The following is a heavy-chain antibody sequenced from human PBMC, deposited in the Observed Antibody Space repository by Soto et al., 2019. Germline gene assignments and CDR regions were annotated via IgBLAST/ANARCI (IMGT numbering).Heavy chain of an antibody. D-gene: IGHD6-19*01. V-gene: IGHV3-21*04. J-gene: IGHJ4*01. CDR3: ATSSGALAASFPYYFDY. CDR2: ISSSSSYI. Sequence: GGSLSLSSAASGFTFSSYSMNWVRQAPGKGLEWVSSISSSSSYIYYAHSVKGRFTISRDNAKNSLNLQMNSLRAEDTAVYYCATSSGALAASFPYYFDYWGHGTLVTVAS. CDR1: GFTFSSYS.